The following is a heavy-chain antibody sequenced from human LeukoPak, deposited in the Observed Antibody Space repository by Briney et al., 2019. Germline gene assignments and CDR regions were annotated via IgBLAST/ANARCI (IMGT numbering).Heavy chain of an antibody. V-gene: IGHV1-69*05. J-gene: IGHJ6*03. Sequence: SVKVSCKASGGTFSSYAISWVRQAPGQGLEWMGGIIPIFGTANYAQKLQGRVTMTTDTSTSIAYMELRSLRSDDTAVYYCAREGSPLYYYYMDVWGKGTTVTVSS. CDR2: IIPIFGTA. CDR1: GGTFSSYA. CDR3: AREGSPLYYYYMDV.